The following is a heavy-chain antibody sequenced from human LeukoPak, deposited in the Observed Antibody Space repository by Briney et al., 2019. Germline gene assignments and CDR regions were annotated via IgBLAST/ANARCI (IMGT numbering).Heavy chain of an antibody. CDR3: ARHQDGYGDYFDF. CDR2: IHSSGRT. V-gene: IGHV4-59*08. J-gene: IGHJ4*02. Sequence: SETLSLTCSVSGGSISNSYWSWIRQPPGQGLEWIGYIHSSGRTKYDPSLESRVTISIDTSMNHFSLKVSSVTTQDTAVYYCARHQDGYGDYFDFWGQGILVTVSS. CDR1: GGSISNSY. D-gene: IGHD5-24*01.